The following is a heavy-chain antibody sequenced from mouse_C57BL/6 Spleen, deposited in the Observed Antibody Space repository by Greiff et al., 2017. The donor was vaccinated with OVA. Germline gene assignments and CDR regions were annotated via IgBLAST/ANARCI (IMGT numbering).Heavy chain of an antibody. CDR1: GFTFSSYA. CDR3: SRDELGRAYFDY. D-gene: IGHD4-1*01. Sequence: EVMLVESGGGLVKPGGSLKLSCAASGFTFSSYAMSWVRQTPEKRLEWVATISDGGSYTYYPDNVKGRFTISRDNAKNNLYLQMSHLKSEDTAMYYCSRDELGRAYFDYWGQGTTLTVSS. V-gene: IGHV5-4*01. J-gene: IGHJ2*01. CDR2: ISDGGSYT.